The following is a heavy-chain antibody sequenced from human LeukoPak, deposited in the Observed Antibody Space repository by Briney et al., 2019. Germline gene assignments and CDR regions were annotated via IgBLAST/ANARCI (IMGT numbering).Heavy chain of an antibody. J-gene: IGHJ3*02. Sequence: GSLRLSCAASGFTFSSFWMNWVRQPPGKGLEWIATVSYSGSTYYNPSLKSQVTTSVDTSKKQVSLKLSSVTAADTAVYYCARGSWGGTICDVFDIWGQGTMVTVSS. V-gene: IGHV4-39*07. CDR2: VSYSGST. CDR1: GFTFSSFW. D-gene: IGHD3-16*01. CDR3: ARGSWGGTICDVFDI.